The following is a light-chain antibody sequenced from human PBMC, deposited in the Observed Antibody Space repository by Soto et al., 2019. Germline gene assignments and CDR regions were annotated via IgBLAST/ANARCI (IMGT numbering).Light chain of an antibody. Sequence: DIQMTQSPSTLSASVGDRVTITCRASQSISSWLAWYQQKPGKAPKLLIYKASSLESGVLSRFRGSGSGTEFTLTISSLQSEDSAVYFCQQYNNWPPLPVGGWTPVDIX. CDR2: KAS. CDR1: QSISSW. V-gene: IGKV1-5*03. J-gene: IGKJ4*01. CDR3: QQYNNWPPLP.